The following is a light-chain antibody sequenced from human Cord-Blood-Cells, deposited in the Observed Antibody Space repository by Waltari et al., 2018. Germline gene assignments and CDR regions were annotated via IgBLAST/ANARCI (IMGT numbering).Light chain of an antibody. CDR2: GNS. CDR3: QSYDSSLSGYV. V-gene: IGLV1-40*01. Sequence: QSVLTQPPSVSGAPGQRVTIPCTGSSSNIGAGYDLHWYQQLPGTAPKLLIYGNSNRPSGVPDRFSGSKSGTSAPLAITGLQAEDEADYYCQSYDSSLSGYVFGTGTKVTVL. J-gene: IGLJ1*01. CDR1: SSNIGAGYD.